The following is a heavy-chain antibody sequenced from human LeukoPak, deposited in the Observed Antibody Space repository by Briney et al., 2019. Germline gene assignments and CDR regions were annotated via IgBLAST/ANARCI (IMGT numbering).Heavy chain of an antibody. CDR1: GFTFSSYG. Sequence: GGSLRLSCAASGFTFSSYGMHWVRQAPGKGLEWVAFIRYDGSNKYYADSVKGRFTISRDNSKNTLYLQMNSLRAEDTAVYYCAKDGGKVAVAGTYYWGQGTLVTVSS. CDR3: AKDGGKVAVAGTYY. V-gene: IGHV3-30*02. CDR2: IRYDGSNK. J-gene: IGHJ4*02. D-gene: IGHD6-19*01.